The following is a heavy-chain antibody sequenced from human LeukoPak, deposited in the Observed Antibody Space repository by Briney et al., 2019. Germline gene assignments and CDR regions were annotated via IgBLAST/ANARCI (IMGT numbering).Heavy chain of an antibody. Sequence: PSETLSLTCTVSLDSTTSNFWSWVRQPPGKGLDWIGEIHRSGSPNYNPSLQSRVTISIDRSRNQIALELSSVTAADTAVYYCAREILGGFNPGAYWGQGTLVTVSS. D-gene: IGHD1-14*01. J-gene: IGHJ4*02. CDR1: LDSTTSNF. V-gene: IGHV4-4*02. CDR2: IHRSGSP. CDR3: AREILGGFNPGAY.